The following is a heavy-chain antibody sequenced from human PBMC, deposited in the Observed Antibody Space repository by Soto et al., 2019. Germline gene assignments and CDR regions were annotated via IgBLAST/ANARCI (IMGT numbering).Heavy chain of an antibody. CDR3: ATAVCSGGSCLNYYFDY. V-gene: IGHV1-24*01. CDR1: GYTVSELI. J-gene: IGHJ4*02. Sequence: SVKISFKSSGYTVSELILEGVGQSHGKGLEWMGGFDPEDGETIYAQKFQGRVTMTEDTSTDTAYMELSSLRSEDTAVYYCATAVCSGGSCLNYYFDYWGQGTLVTVSS. CDR2: FDPEDGET. D-gene: IGHD2-15*01.